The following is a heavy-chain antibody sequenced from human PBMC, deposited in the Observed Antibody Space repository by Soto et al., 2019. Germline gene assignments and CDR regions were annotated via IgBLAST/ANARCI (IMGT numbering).Heavy chain of an antibody. Sequence: SCAASGFTFSSYGMHWVRQAPGKGLEWVAVISYDGSNKYYADSVKGRFTISRDNSKNTLYLQMNSLRAEDTAVYYCAKDRWVDAFDIWGQGTMVTVSS. J-gene: IGHJ3*02. CDR2: ISYDGSNK. CDR3: AKDRWVDAFDI. CDR1: GFTFSSYG. V-gene: IGHV3-30*18. D-gene: IGHD1-26*01.